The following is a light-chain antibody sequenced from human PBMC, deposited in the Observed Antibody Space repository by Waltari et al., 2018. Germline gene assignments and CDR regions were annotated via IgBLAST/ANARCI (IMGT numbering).Light chain of an antibody. CDR3: QHYVRLPAT. CDR1: QSVSRT. V-gene: IGKV3-20*01. Sequence: EIVLTQSPGTLSLSPGERATLSCRASQSVSRTLAWYQQKPGQAPSLLIYAASTRAPGIPDRFSGSGSGTDFSLTISRLEPEDFAVYYCQHYVRLPATFGQGTKVESK. CDR2: AAS. J-gene: IGKJ1*01.